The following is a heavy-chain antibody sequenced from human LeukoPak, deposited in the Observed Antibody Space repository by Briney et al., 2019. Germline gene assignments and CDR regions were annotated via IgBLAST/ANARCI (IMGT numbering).Heavy chain of an antibody. V-gene: IGHV4-31*03. J-gene: IGHJ6*02. CDR1: GDSISTGGYY. CDR2: IYYSGST. D-gene: IGHD2-2*01. CDR3: ARVIVVVPIGVYHYYAMDV. Sequence: SQTLSLTCTVSGDSISTGGYYWAWIRQHRERGLEWIGYIYYSGSTHYNPSLQSRVTISVDTSKNQFSLNLNSVTAADTAVYYCARVIVVVPIGVYHYYAMDVWGQGTTVTVSS.